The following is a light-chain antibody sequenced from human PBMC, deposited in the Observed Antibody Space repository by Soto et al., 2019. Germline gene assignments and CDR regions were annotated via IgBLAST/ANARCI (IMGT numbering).Light chain of an antibody. CDR3: QQYSNWPPWT. CDR1: QSVSNN. CDR2: GAS. V-gene: IGKV3-15*01. Sequence: EIVMPQSPATLSVSPGERATLSCRASQSVSNNLAWYQQKPGQAPRLLIYGASTRATGIPVRFSGSGSGTAFTLTISSLQSEDFAVYYCQQYSNWPPWTFGQGTKVEIK. J-gene: IGKJ1*01.